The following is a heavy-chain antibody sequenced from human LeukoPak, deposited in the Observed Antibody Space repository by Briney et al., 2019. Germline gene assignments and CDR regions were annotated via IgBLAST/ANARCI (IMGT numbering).Heavy chain of an antibody. Sequence: SETLSLTCTVSGGSISSYYWSWIRQPPGKGLEWIGYIYYSGNTNYNPSLKSRVTISVHTSKNQFSLKLSSVTAADTAVYYCARDPSYYDFWSGYGDRYVDVWGKGTTVTVSS. V-gene: IGHV4-59*01. D-gene: IGHD3-3*01. CDR1: GGSISSYY. J-gene: IGHJ6*03. CDR3: ARDPSYYDFWSGYGDRYVDV. CDR2: IYYSGNT.